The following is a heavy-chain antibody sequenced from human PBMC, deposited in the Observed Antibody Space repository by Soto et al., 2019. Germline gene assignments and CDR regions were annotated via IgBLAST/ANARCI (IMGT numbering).Heavy chain of an antibody. J-gene: IGHJ4*02. CDR2: ISSSSSTI. CDR1: GFTFSSYS. CDR3: SLSLITRPWSGYYTLGSFDY. V-gene: IGHV3-48*02. D-gene: IGHD3-3*01. Sequence: PGGSLRLSCAASGFTFSSYSMNWVRQAPGKGLEWVSYISSSSSTIYYADSVKGRFTISRDNAKNSLYLQMNSLRDEDTAVYYCSLSLITRPWSGYYTLGSFDYWGQGTLVTVSS.